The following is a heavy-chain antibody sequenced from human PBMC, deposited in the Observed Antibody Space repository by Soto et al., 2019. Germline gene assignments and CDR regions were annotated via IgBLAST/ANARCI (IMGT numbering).Heavy chain of an antibody. V-gene: IGHV3-30*18. D-gene: IGHD2-2*01. J-gene: IGHJ4*02. CDR3: AKLAATVVPAAPFDF. Sequence: GESLKISCAASGFTFSSYGMHWVRQAPGKGLEWVAVVSYDGSSKYYTDSVKGRFTISRDNSKNTLYLQMNSLRAEDTAVYYCAKLAATVVPAAPFDFWGQGTLVTVSS. CDR2: VSYDGSSK. CDR1: GFTFSSYG.